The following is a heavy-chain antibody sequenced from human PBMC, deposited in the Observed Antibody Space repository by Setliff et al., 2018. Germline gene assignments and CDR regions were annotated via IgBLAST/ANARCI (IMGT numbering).Heavy chain of an antibody. J-gene: IGHJ5*02. D-gene: IGHD3-10*01. CDR1: GYTFTSYD. Sequence: ASVNVSCKASGYTFTSYDINWVRQATGQGLEWMGWMNPNSGNTGYAQKFQGRVTMTRNTSISTAYMELSSLRSEDTAVYYCARAELLWFGGFDPWGQGTLVTVSS. V-gene: IGHV1-8*02. CDR2: MNPNSGNT. CDR3: ARAELLWFGGFDP.